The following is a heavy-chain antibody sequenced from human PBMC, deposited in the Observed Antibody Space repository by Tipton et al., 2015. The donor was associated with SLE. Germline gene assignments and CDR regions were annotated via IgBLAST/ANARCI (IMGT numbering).Heavy chain of an antibody. V-gene: IGHV4-31*03. J-gene: IGHJ6*03. D-gene: IGHD3-22*01. CDR3: ARGLNYYDSSGYYPFYYMDV. CDR1: GASISSGGHY. Sequence: TLSLTCSVSGASISSGGHYWSWIRQHPEKGLEWIGYIYFSGSTYYNPSLKSRVTISVDTSKNQFSLKLSSVTAADTAVYYCARGLNYYDSSGYYPFYYMDVWGKGTTVTVSS. CDR2: IYFSGST.